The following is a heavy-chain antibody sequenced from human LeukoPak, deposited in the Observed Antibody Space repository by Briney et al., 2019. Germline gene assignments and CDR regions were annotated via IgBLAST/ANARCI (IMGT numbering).Heavy chain of an antibody. CDR3: AKLVVVTAIDDY. J-gene: IGHJ4*02. Sequence: GRSLRLSCAASGFTFSSYGMHWVRQAPGKGLEWVAFIRYDGSNKYYADSVKGRFTISRDNSKNTLYLQMNSLRAEDTAVYYCAKLVVVTAIDDYWGQGTLVTVSS. CDR1: GFTFSSYG. CDR2: IRYDGSNK. D-gene: IGHD2-21*02. V-gene: IGHV3-30*02.